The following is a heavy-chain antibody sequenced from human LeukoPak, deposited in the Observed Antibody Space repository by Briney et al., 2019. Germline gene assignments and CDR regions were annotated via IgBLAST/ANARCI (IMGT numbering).Heavy chain of an antibody. V-gene: IGHV1-69*04. D-gene: IGHD3-22*01. CDR1: GGTFSSYA. J-gene: IGHJ4*02. Sequence: SVKVSCKASGGTFSSYAISWVRQAPGQGLEWMGRIIPIFGIANYAQKFQGRVTITADKSTSTAYMELSSLRSEDTAVYYCAREDSSGYSSYYWGQGTLVTVSS. CDR2: IIPIFGIA. CDR3: AREDSSGYSSYY.